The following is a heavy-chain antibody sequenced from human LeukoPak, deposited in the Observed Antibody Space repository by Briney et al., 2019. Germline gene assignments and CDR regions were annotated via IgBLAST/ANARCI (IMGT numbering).Heavy chain of an antibody. CDR2: ISGSGGSI. CDR1: GFTFSSYA. D-gene: IGHD3-22*01. CDR3: ARDTGYYDSSGYVDY. Sequence: QAGGSLRLSCAASGFTFSSYAMSWVRQAPGKGLEWVSAISGSGGSIYYADSVKGRFTISRDNSKNTLYLQMNSLRAEDTAVYYCARDTGYYDSSGYVDYWGQGTLVTVSS. V-gene: IGHV3-23*01. J-gene: IGHJ4*02.